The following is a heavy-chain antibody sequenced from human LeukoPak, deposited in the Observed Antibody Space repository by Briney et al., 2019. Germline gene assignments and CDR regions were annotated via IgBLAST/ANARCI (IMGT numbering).Heavy chain of an antibody. D-gene: IGHD5-24*01. V-gene: IGHV4-61*02. CDR3: ARSGRDGYNWGAFDI. J-gene: IGHJ3*02. CDR1: GGSISSGSYY. CDR2: IYTSGST. Sequence: TTSETLSLTCTVSGGSISSGSYYWSWIRQPAGKGLEWIGRIYTSGSTNYNPSLKSRVTISVDTSKNQFSLKLSSVTAADTAVYYCARSGRDGYNWGAFDIWGQGTMVTVSP.